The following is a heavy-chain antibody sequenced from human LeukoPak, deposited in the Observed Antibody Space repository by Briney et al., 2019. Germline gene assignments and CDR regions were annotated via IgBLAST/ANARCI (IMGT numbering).Heavy chain of an antibody. Sequence: PSETLSLTCAVYGGSFSGYYWSWIRQPAGKGLEWIGRIYTSESTNYNPSLKSRVTISVDTSRNQFSLKLSSVTAADTAVYYCARAPGPYFDYWGQGTLVTVSS. CDR1: GGSFSGYY. CDR2: IYTSEST. J-gene: IGHJ4*02. V-gene: IGHV4-59*10. CDR3: ARAPGPYFDY.